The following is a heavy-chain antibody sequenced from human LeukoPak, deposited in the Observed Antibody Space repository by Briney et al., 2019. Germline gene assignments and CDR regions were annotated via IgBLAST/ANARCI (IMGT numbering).Heavy chain of an antibody. V-gene: IGHV4-4*07. CDR2: IDTSGST. CDR1: GGSISSYY. D-gene: IGHD6-13*01. Sequence: KTSETLSLTCTVSGGSISSYYWSWIRQPAGKGLEWIGRIDTSGSTNYNPSLKSRVTMSVDTSKNQFSLKLSSVTAADTAVYYCARVGDSSSWYETYYFDYWGQGTLVTVSS. CDR3: ARVGDSSSWYETYYFDY. J-gene: IGHJ4*02.